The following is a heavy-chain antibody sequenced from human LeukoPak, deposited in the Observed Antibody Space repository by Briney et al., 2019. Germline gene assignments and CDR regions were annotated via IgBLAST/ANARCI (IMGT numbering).Heavy chain of an antibody. J-gene: IGHJ3*02. CDR3: ARARYANAWYAFDI. Sequence: SETLSLTCTVSGGSITNYYWSWMRQPPGKGLEWIGYIHYSGSTNYNPSLKSRVTISLDTSKNQFSLRLTSVTAADTAVYYCARARYANAWYAFDIWGHGTMVTVSS. CDR2: IHYSGST. D-gene: IGHD2-2*01. V-gene: IGHV4-59*08. CDR1: GGSITNYY.